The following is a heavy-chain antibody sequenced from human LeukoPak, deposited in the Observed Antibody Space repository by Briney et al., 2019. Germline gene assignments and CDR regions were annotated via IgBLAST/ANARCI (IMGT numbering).Heavy chain of an antibody. CDR1: GFTFSSYW. D-gene: IGHD6-6*01. Sequence: PGGSLRLSCAASGFTFSSYWMHWVRQAPGKGLVWVSRINSDGSSTKYADTAKGRFTISRDNAKNTLYLQMNSLRAEDTAVYYCASPFVARPFDYWGQGTLVTVSS. CDR2: INSDGSST. J-gene: IGHJ4*02. V-gene: IGHV3-74*03. CDR3: ASPFVARPFDY.